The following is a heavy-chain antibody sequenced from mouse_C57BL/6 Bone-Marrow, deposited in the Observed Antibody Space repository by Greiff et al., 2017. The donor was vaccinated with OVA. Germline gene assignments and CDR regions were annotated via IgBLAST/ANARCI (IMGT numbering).Heavy chain of an antibody. D-gene: IGHD3-1*01. V-gene: IGHV1-19*01. CDR3: AREGLRKGEVY. CDR2: INPYNGGT. CDR1: GYTFTDYY. J-gene: IGHJ3*01. Sequence: EVQLQQSGPVLVKPGASVKMSCKASGYTFTDYYMNWVKQSHGKSLEWIGVINPYNGGTSYNQKFKGKATLTVDKSSSTAYMELNSLTSEDSAVYYCAREGLRKGEVYWGQGTLVTVSA.